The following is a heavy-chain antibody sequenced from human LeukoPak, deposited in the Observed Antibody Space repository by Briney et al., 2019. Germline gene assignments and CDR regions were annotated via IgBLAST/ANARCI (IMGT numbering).Heavy chain of an antibody. CDR3: ARDSPGSGWYTTIYTYYYYYGMDV. J-gene: IGHJ6*02. CDR2: ISAYNGNT. D-gene: IGHD6-19*01. Sequence: ASVKVSCKASGYTFTSYGISWVRQAPGQGLGWMGWISAYNGNTNYAQKLQGRVTMTTDTSTSTAYMELRSLRSDDTAVYYCARDSPGSGWYTTIYTYYYYYGMDVWGQGTTVTVSS. CDR1: GYTFTSYG. V-gene: IGHV1-18*01.